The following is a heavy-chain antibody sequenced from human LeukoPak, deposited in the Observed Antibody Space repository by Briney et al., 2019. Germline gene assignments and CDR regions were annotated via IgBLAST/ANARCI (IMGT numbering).Heavy chain of an antibody. V-gene: IGHV3-9*02. CDR2: ISWNSGSI. Sequence: GGSLRLSCAASGFTSDDYAMHWVRQAPGKGLEWVSGISWNSGSIGYADSVKGRFTISRDNAKNSLYLQMNSLRAEDTALYYCAKDIVLMVYAAGFDIWGQGTMVTVSS. J-gene: IGHJ3*02. CDR1: GFTSDDYA. D-gene: IGHD2-8*01. CDR3: AKDIVLMVYAAGFDI.